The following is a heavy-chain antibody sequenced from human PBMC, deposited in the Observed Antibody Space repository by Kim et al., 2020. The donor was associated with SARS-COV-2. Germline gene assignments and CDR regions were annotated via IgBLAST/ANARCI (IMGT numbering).Heavy chain of an antibody. CDR2: ISYDGSNK. Sequence: GGSLRLSCAASGFTFSSYAMHWVRQAPGKGLEWVAVISYDGSNKYYADSVKGRFTISRDNSKNTLYLQMNSLRAEDTAVYYCAREGAYCSSTSCYMEKEGFDDWGQGTLVTVSS. V-gene: IGHV3-30-3*01. J-gene: IGHJ4*02. D-gene: IGHD2-2*02. CDR3: AREGAYCSSTSCYMEKEGFDD. CDR1: GFTFSSYA.